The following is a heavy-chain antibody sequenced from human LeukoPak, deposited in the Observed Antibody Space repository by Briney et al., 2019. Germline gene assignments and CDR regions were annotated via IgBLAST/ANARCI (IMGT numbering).Heavy chain of an antibody. V-gene: IGHV3-30-3*01. CDR1: GFTFSSYA. D-gene: IGHD1-26*01. CDR3: ARAVGATSHFDY. CDR2: ISYDGSNK. J-gene: IGHJ4*02. Sequence: PGRSLRLSCAASGFTFSSYAMHWVRQAPGKGLEWVAVISYDGSNKYYADSVKGRFTISRDNSKNTLYLQMNSLRAEDTAVYYCARAVGATSHFDYWGQGTLVTVS.